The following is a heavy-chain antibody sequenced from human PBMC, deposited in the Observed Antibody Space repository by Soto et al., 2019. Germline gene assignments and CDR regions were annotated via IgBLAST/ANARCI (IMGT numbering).Heavy chain of an antibody. J-gene: IGHJ4*02. V-gene: IGHV3-21*01. Sequence: EVHLVESGGSLVEPGGSLRLSCAASGFTFGSYTMNWVRQDPGKGLEWVSSISSSSSYIYYADSVKGRFTLYRDNAKNSLFRQMNSLRAEDTALYYCARDIFGDYEAGIDYWGQGTLVTVSS. CDR1: GFTFGSYT. CDR2: ISSSSSYI. D-gene: IGHD4-17*01. CDR3: ARDIFGDYEAGIDY.